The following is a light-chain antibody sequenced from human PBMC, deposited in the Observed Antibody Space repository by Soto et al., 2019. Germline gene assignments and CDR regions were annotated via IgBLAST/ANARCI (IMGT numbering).Light chain of an antibody. J-gene: IGKJ2*01. CDR1: QSVTSRY. CDR2: GAS. CDR3: QQYDSSPPMYT. Sequence: EIVLTQSPVTLSLSPGDRATLSCRTSQSVTSRYLAWYQQRPGQAPRLLIYGASNRDTGIPDRFSGSGSGTDFTLTISRLEPEDFAVYYCQQYDSSPPMYTFGQWTKLEIK. V-gene: IGKV3-20*01.